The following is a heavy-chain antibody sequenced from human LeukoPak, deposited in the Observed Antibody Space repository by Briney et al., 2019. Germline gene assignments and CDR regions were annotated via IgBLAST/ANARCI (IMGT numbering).Heavy chain of an antibody. D-gene: IGHD3-10*01. Sequence: GGSLRLSCAASGFTFSSYAMSWVRQAPGKGLEWVSAISGSGGSTYYADSVKGRLTISRDNSKNTLYLQMNSLRAEDTAVYYCAKLPYYYGSGSAENWGQGTLVTVSS. CDR2: ISGSGGST. V-gene: IGHV3-23*01. J-gene: IGHJ4*02. CDR3: AKLPYYYGSGSAEN. CDR1: GFTFSSYA.